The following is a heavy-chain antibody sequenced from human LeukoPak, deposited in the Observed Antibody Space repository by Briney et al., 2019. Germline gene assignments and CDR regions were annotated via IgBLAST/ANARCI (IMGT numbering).Heavy chain of an antibody. J-gene: IGHJ4*02. CDR3: AKDLNYAFDY. V-gene: IGHV3-30*04. CDR2: ISYDGSNK. Sequence: GGSLRLSCAASGFTFSSYAMHWVRQAPGKGLEWVAVISYDGSNKYYADPVKGRFTISRDNSKNTLYLQMNRLRAEDTAIYFCAKDLNYAFDYWGQGALVTVSS. D-gene: IGHD1-7*01. CDR1: GFTFSSYA.